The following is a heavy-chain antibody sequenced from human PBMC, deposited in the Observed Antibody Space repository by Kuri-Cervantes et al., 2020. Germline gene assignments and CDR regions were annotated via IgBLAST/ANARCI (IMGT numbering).Heavy chain of an antibody. J-gene: IGHJ4*02. Sequence: GESLKISCAASGITFSSYDMGWVRQAPGKGLEWVSGISWNSGSIGYADSVKGRFTISRDNSKNTLYLQVNSLRAEDTAVYYCARDYGSNFFDYWGQGTLVTVSS. D-gene: IGHD4-23*01. CDR1: GITFSSYD. CDR2: ISWNSGSI. V-gene: IGHV3-23*01. CDR3: ARDYGSNFFDY.